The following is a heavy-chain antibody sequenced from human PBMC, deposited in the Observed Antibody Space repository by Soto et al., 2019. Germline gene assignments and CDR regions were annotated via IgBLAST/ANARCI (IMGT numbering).Heavy chain of an antibody. Sequence: ASVKVSCKASGGTFSSYAISWVRQAPGQGLEWMGGIIPIFGTANYAQKFQGRVTITADESTSTAYMELSSLRSEDTAVYYCARVGIGGLYDYGMDVWGQGTTVTVSS. CDR1: GGTFSSYA. D-gene: IGHD3-16*01. CDR3: ARVGIGGLYDYGMDV. J-gene: IGHJ6*02. CDR2: IIPIFGTA. V-gene: IGHV1-69*13.